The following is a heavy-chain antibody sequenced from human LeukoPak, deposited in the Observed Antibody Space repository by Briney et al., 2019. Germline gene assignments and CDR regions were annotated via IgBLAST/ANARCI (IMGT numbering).Heavy chain of an antibody. J-gene: IGHJ4*02. Sequence: GGSLRLSCAASGFTFSNYWMTWVRQSPGKGLEWVAIINQDGSGKYYVDSVKGRFTISRDNAKNSLYLQMSSLRVEDTAVYYCARGGHRQKEFWGQGTLVTVSS. D-gene: IGHD3-10*01. CDR3: ARGGHRQKEF. CDR1: GFTFSNYW. CDR2: INQDGSGK. V-gene: IGHV3-7*01.